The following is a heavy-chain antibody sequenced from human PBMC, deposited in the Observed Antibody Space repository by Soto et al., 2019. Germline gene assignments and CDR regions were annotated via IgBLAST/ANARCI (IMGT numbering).Heavy chain of an antibody. Sequence: EVQLVESGGGLVQPGGSLRLSCAASGFTFSSYWMHWVRQAPGKGLVWVSRINSDGSSTSYADSVKGRFTISRDNAKNTLYLQMNSLSAGDTAVYYCASGDWSRYYYYMDVWGKGTTVTVSS. CDR1: GFTFSSYW. CDR3: ASGDWSRYYYYMDV. D-gene: IGHD3-3*01. V-gene: IGHV3-74*01. J-gene: IGHJ6*03. CDR2: INSDGSST.